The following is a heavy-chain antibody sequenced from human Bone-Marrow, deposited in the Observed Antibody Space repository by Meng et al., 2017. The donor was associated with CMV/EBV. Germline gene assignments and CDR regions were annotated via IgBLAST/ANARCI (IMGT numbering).Heavy chain of an antibody. CDR1: GFTFSDYY. D-gene: IGHD2-2*01. V-gene: IGHV3-11*04. Sequence: GGSLRLSCAASGFTFSDYYMSWIRQAPGKGLEWVSYISSSGSTIYYADSVKGRFTISRDNAKNSLYLQMNSLRAEDTAVYYCARGGFYCSSTSCYPYYYYYGMDVWGQGTTVTVSS. CDR3: ARGGFYCSSTSCYPYYYYYGMDV. J-gene: IGHJ6*02. CDR2: ISSSGSTI.